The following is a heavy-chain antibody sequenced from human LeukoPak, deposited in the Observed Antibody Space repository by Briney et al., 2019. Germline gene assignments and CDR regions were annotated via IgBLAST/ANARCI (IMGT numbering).Heavy chain of an antibody. Sequence: GGSLRLSCAGSGFTFSTYWIHWVRQAPGQGLVWVSGISGDKSHTAYADSVKGRFTISRDNAKDTLHLQMNSLRDEDTAVYYCATATFYATSGYFPSWGQGTLVTVSS. J-gene: IGHJ5*02. V-gene: IGHV3-74*01. D-gene: IGHD3-22*01. CDR2: ISGDKSHT. CDR1: GFTFSTYW. CDR3: ATATFYATSGYFPS.